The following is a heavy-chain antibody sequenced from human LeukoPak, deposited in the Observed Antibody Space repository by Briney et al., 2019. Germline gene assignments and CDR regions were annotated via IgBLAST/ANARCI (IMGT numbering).Heavy chain of an antibody. J-gene: IGHJ4*02. CDR2: IYYSGST. CDR1: GGSISSGDYY. D-gene: IGHD4/OR15-4a*01. Sequence: PSETLSLTCTVSGGSISSGDYYWSWIRQPPGKGLEWIGYIYYSGSTYYNPSLKSRFTISVNTSKNQFSLKLSSVTAADTAVYYCARSPAKDYFDYWGQGTLVTVSS. CDR3: ARSPAKDYFDY. V-gene: IGHV4-30-4*08.